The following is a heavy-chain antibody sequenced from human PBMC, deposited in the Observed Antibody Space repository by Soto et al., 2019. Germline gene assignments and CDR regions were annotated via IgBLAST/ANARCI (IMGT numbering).Heavy chain of an antibody. CDR1: GFTFFNHA. V-gene: IGHV3-30-3*01. D-gene: IGHD3-22*01. CDR3: VRAAGFYYDTSEPDS. CDR2: ISYSGNNE. Sequence: QVQLVESGGGVVQPGRSLRLACAASGFTFFNHAMHWVRQAPGKGLEWVAVISYSGNNEYYADSVKGRFTISRDNSKSTLYLQMDSLRAEDTAVYYCVRAAGFYYDTSEPDSWGQGTLVTVSS. J-gene: IGHJ4*02.